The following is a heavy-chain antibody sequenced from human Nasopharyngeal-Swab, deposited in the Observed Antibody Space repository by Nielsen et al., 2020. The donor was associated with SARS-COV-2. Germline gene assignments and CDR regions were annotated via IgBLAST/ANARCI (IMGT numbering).Heavy chain of an antibody. D-gene: IGHD6-13*01. V-gene: IGHV1-18*01. CDR2: ISAYNGYN. J-gene: IGHJ6*03. CDR1: SYTFTSYG. Sequence: ASVKVSCKASSYTFTSYGITWVRQAPGQGLEWMGWISAYNGYNRYAQNFQGRLTRTTDTSTSTAYMELRSLRSDDTGVYYCARAHLGTAGTYYMDVWGIGTTVTVSS. CDR3: ARAHLGTAGTYYMDV.